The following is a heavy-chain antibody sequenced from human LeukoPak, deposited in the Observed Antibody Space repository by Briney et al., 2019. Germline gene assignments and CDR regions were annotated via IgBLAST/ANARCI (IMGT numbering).Heavy chain of an antibody. CDR2: IRGSGGST. Sequence: PGGPLRLSCAASGFTFSSYAMIGVRQAPGKGLEWVSAIRGSGGSTYYGDPVRGGFTIPRDISKHTLYPQVKSVRPEDAAIYYCANDQGSSWLIYWFDPWGQGTLVTVSS. CDR1: GFTFSSYA. D-gene: IGHD6-13*01. J-gene: IGHJ5*02. V-gene: IGHV3-23*02. CDR3: ANDQGSSWLIYWFDP.